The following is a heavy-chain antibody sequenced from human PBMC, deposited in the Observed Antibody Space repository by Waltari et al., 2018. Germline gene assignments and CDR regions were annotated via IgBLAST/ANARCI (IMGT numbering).Heavy chain of an antibody. CDR3: ARRGIRGTGYFDY. Sequence: QVHLQESGPGLVKPSETLSLTCAVSGYFISSGYYWGWIRQSPEKGLEWIGSTYHSGSTYYNPSLKSRVTRSVDTSKNEFSLNLSSVTAADTAVYYCARRGIRGTGYFDYWGQGTLVTVSS. J-gene: IGHJ4*02. CDR1: GYFISSGYY. D-gene: IGHD3-9*01. V-gene: IGHV4-38-2*01. CDR2: TYHSGST.